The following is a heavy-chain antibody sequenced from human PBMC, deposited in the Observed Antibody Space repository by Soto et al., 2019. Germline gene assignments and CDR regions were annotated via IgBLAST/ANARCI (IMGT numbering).Heavy chain of an antibody. CDR2: ISYDGSNK. J-gene: IGHJ5*02. Sequence: GGSLRLFCAASGFTFSSYAMHWVRQAPGKGLEWVAVISYDGSNKYYADSVKGRFTISRDNSKNTLYLQMNSLRAEDTAVYYCARDSGTDYDILTGLPLGWFDPWGQGTLVTVSS. D-gene: IGHD3-9*01. V-gene: IGHV3-30-3*01. CDR3: ARDSGTDYDILTGLPLGWFDP. CDR1: GFTFSSYA.